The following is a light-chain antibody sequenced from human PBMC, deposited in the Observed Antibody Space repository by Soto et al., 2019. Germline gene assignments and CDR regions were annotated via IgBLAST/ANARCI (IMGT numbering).Light chain of an antibody. CDR2: GAS. J-gene: IGKJ1*01. V-gene: IGKV3-20*01. CDR1: QSVSSSY. Sequence: EIVLTQSPDTLSLSPGERATLSCRASQSVSSSYLAWYQQKPGQAPRLLIYGASSRATGIPDRFSGGGSGTDFTLTISRLEPEDFAVYYCQQYDGSRSFGQGTKVEI. CDR3: QQYDGSRS.